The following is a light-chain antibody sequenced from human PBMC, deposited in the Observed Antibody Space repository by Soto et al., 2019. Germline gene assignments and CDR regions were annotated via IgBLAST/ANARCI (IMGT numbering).Light chain of an antibody. CDR1: HIVKKNY. CDR3: QQYAESPIT. V-gene: IGKV3-20*01. Sequence: EIVLTQSPGTLSLSPGEGTTLSCTASHIVKKNYLAWYKQKAAQAHRLLIYAASARDTGIQDRFSGRGSGTYFTINISRLENEDFAEFYCQQYAESPITFGQRTRLEIK. CDR2: AAS. J-gene: IGKJ5*01.